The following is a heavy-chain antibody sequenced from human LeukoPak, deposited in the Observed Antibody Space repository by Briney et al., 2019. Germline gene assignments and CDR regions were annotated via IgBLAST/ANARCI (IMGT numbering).Heavy chain of an antibody. CDR1: GFTFSSYG. D-gene: IGHD3-16*01. J-gene: IGHJ4*02. Sequence: GRSLRLSCAASGFTFSSYGMHWVRQAPGKGLEWVAVISYDGSNKYYADSVEGRFTISRDNSKNTLYLQMNSLRAEDTAVYYCAKGSFYGGGYADYWGQGTLVTVSS. V-gene: IGHV3-30*18. CDR2: ISYDGSNK. CDR3: AKGSFYGGGYADY.